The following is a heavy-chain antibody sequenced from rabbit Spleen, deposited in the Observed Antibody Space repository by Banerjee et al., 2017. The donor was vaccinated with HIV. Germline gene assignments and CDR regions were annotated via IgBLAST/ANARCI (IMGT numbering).Heavy chain of an antibody. CDR1: GVSFSSSSY. V-gene: IGHV1S45*01. Sequence: QEQLVESGGGLVQPGASLTLTCTASGVSFSSSSYMCWVRQAPGKGLEWIACIDTGSSGFTYFATWAKGRFTCSKTSSTTVTLQMTSLTAADTATYFCARADYVDDYFVLWGQGTLVTVS. CDR2: IDTGSSGFT. D-gene: IGHD2-1*01. J-gene: IGHJ6*01. CDR3: ARADYVDDYFVL.